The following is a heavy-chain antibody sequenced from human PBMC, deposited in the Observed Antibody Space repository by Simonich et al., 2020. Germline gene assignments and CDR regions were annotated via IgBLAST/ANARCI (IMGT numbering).Heavy chain of an antibody. J-gene: IGHJ3*02. CDR3: ARHAGFAFDI. CDR1: GGSISSSSYY. CDR2: IYYSGST. D-gene: IGHD6-13*01. V-gene: IGHV4-39*01. Sequence: QLQLQESGPGLVKPSETLSLTCTVSGGSISSSSYYWGWIRQPPGKGLEWIGSIYYSGSTYYHPSRKSRGTIAVDTSKNQFSLKLSFVTAADTAVYYCARHAGFAFDIWGQGTMVTVSS.